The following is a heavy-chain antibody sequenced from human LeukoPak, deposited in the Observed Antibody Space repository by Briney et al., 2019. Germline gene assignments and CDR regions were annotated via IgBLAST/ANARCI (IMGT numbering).Heavy chain of an antibody. CDR2: INSDGSSA. D-gene: IGHD3-22*01. Sequence: PGGSLRLSCAASGFTFNNYWMHWVRQAPGKGLVWVSGINSDGSSATYADSVKGRFTISRDNSKNTLYLQMNSLRAEDTAVYYCAREVYYYDSSGYYYFDYWGQGTLVTVSS. V-gene: IGHV3-74*01. CDR3: AREVYYYDSSGYYYFDY. J-gene: IGHJ4*02. CDR1: GFTFNNYW.